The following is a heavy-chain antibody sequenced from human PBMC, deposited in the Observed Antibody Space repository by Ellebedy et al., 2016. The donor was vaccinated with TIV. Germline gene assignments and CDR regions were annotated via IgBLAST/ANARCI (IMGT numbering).Heavy chain of an antibody. CDR1: GGSISSGGHY. CDR2: IYYSGST. D-gene: IGHD6-19*01. J-gene: IGHJ4*02. V-gene: IGHV4-31*03. CDR3: ARGGAGPPNDY. Sequence: MPSETLSLTCTVSGGSISSGGHYWSWIRQHPGKGLEWIGYIYYSGSTNYKPSPKSRVIISVDKSKNQFSLNLSSVTAADTAVYYCARGGAGPPNDYWGPGILVIVSS.